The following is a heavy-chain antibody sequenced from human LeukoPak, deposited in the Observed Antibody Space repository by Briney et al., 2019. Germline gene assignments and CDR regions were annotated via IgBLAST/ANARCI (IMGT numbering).Heavy chain of an antibody. CDR1: GFTFDDYA. CDR2: ISWNSGSI. J-gene: IGHJ5*02. Sequence: GGSLRLSCAASGFTFDDYATHWVRQAPGKGLEWVSGISWNSGSIGYADSVKGRFTISRDNAKNSLYLQMNSLRAEDTALYYCAKALEYSSSYRGNWFDPWGQGTLVTVSS. V-gene: IGHV3-9*01. D-gene: IGHD6-6*01. CDR3: AKALEYSSSYRGNWFDP.